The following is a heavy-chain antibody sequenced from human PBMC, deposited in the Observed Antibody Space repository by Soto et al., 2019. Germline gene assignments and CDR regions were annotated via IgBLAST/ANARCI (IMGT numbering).Heavy chain of an antibody. CDR1: GFTFSDYY. J-gene: IGHJ6*03. CDR2: ISSSGSTI. Sequence: GGSLRLSCAASGFTFSDYYMSWIRQAPGKGLEWVSYISSSGSTIYYADSVKGRFTISRDNAKNSLYLQMNSLRAEDTAVYYCARAGSNPWYYYYMDVWDKGTTVTVSS. D-gene: IGHD2-2*01. V-gene: IGHV3-11*01. CDR3: ARAGSNPWYYYYMDV.